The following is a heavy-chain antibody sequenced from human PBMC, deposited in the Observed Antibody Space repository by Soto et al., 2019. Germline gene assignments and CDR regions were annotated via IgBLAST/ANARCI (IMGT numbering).Heavy chain of an antibody. CDR1: GFTFSSYA. J-gene: IGHJ4*02. CDR3: AHGSNDYADRFDY. V-gene: IGHV3-23*01. Sequence: GGFLRLSCAASGFTFSSYAMSWVRQAPGKGLEWVSAISGSGGSTYYADSVKGRFTISRDNSKNTLYLQMNSLRAEDTAVYYCAHGSNDYADRFDYWGQGTLVTVSS. CDR2: ISGSGGST. D-gene: IGHD3-10*01.